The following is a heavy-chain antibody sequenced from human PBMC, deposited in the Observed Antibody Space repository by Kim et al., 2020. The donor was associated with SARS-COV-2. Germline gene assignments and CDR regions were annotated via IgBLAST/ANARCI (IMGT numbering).Heavy chain of an antibody. J-gene: IGHJ3*02. D-gene: IGHD3-10*01. Sequence: ASVKVSCKASGYTFTSYGISWVRQAPGQGLEWMGWISAYNGNTNYAQKLQGRVTMTTDTSTSTAYMELRSLRSDDTAVYYCARDLILLLWFGDADAFDIWGQGTMVTVSS. CDR3: ARDLILLLWFGDADAFDI. CDR2: ISAYNGNT. V-gene: IGHV1-18*01. CDR1: GYTFTSYG.